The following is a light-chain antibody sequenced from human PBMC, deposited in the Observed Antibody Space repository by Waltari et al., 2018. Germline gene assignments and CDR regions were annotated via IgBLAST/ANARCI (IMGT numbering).Light chain of an antibody. V-gene: IGLV2-23*02. CDR1: SRDVGTYKF. J-gene: IGLJ3*02. CDR3: CSYVTGDTWV. CDR2: EIN. Sequence: QSALTQPASASGSPGQPITISCTGSSRDVGTYKFVSWYQQHPGKAPKLMIYEINQRPSGISNRFSGSKFGNTAVLTISGLQTDDEADYYCCSYVTGDTWVFGGGTRVAVL.